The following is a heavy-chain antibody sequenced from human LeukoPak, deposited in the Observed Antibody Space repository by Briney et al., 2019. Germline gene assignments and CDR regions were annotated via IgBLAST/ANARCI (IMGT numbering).Heavy chain of an antibody. CDR1: GFTISYYS. D-gene: IGHD3-22*01. J-gene: IGHJ4*02. Sequence: GGSLRLSCAASGFTISYYSMNWVRQAPGKGLEWVSYISSSGSTIYYADSVKGRFTISRDNAKNSLYLQMNSLRAEDTAVYYCARGAYYYDNSTYLSDVAYWGQGTLVTVSS. CDR2: ISSSGSTI. CDR3: ARGAYYYDNSTYLSDVAY. V-gene: IGHV3-48*01.